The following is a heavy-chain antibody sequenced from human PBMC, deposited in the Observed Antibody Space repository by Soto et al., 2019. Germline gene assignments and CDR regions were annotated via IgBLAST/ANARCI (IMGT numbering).Heavy chain of an antibody. V-gene: IGHV4-59*01. CDR3: ARDYCSGGSCSFDY. CDR1: GGSISSYY. D-gene: IGHD2-15*01. J-gene: IGHJ4*02. Sequence: TSETLSLTCTVSGGSISSYYWSWIRQPPGKGLEWIGYIYYSGSTNYNPSLKSRVTISVDTSKNQFSLKLSSVTAADTAVYYCARDYCSGGSCSFDYWGQGTLVTVSS. CDR2: IYYSGST.